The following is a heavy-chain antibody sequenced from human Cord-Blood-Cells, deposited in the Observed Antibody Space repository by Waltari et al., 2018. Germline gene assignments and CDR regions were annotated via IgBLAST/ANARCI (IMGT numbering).Heavy chain of an antibody. J-gene: IGHJ2*01. CDR2: MNPNSGNT. CDR3: ARGPEPYYYGSGSYIRHWYFDL. CDR1: GYTFTSYD. V-gene: IGHV1-8*01. D-gene: IGHD3-10*01. Sequence: VQSGAEVKKPGASVKVSCKASGYTFTSYDINWVRQATGQGLEWVGWMNPNSGNTGYAQKFQGRVTMTRNTSISTAYMEPSSLRSEETAVYYCARGPEPYYYGSGSYIRHWYFDLWGRGTLVTVSS.